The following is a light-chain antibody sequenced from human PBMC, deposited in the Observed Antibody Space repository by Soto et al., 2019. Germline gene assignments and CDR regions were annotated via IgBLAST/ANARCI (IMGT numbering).Light chain of an antibody. Sequence: DIQMTQSPSSLSASVGDRVTITCRASQSISSYLNWYQQKPGKAPKLLIYAASSLQSGVPSRFSGSGSGTAFTLTISSLQPEDFATYYCQQSYSTLWTFSQGNKVEIK. CDR2: AAS. V-gene: IGKV1-39*01. J-gene: IGKJ1*01. CDR1: QSISSY. CDR3: QQSYSTLWT.